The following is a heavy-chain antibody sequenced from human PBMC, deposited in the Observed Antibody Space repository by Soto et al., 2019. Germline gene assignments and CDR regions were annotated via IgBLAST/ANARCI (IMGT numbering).Heavy chain of an antibody. CDR3: AKDTKPAHYMDV. Sequence: PGGSLRLSCAASGFSFSAYGMHWVRQAPGKGPEWVTIISYDASNAEYADSVRGRFTISRDNSKNTLYLQMNYLRVEDTAVYYCAKDTKPAHYMDVWGKGTTVTVSS. V-gene: IGHV3-30*18. J-gene: IGHJ6*03. D-gene: IGHD2-2*01. CDR2: ISYDASNA. CDR1: GFSFSAYG.